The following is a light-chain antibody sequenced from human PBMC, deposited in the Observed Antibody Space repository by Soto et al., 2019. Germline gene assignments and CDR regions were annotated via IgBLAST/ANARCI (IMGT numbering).Light chain of an antibody. Sequence: DISMTQSPSSLSASVGDRVTITCRASQSIGTYLNWYLQKPGKAPQLLIHAASSLQTGVPSRFSGSGSGTEFTLTISSLQPEDFASFYCQQSFSTPPTFGQGTKLAIK. J-gene: IGKJ2*01. CDR1: QSIGTY. CDR3: QQSFSTPPT. V-gene: IGKV1-39*01. CDR2: AAS.